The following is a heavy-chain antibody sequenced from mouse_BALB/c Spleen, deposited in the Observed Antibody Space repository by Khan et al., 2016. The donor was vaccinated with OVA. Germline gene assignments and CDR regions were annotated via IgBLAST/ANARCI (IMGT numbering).Heavy chain of an antibody. D-gene: IGHD1-1*01. V-gene: IGHV3-2*02. CDR3: ARVYGGDFDY. Sequence: EVQLVETGPGLVKPSQSLSLTCTVTGYSITSDYAWNWIRQFPGNKLEWMGFISYSGNTNYNLSLKSRIAITRDTSKNQFFLQLNSVTTEDTATYYCARVYGGDFDYWGQGTTLTVSS. CDR2: ISYSGNT. J-gene: IGHJ2*01. CDR1: GYSITSDYA.